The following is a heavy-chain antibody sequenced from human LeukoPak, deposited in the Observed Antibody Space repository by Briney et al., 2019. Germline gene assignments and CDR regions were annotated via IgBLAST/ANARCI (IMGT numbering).Heavy chain of an antibody. D-gene: IGHD3-10*01. V-gene: IGHV1-46*01. Sequence: ASVKVSCKASGYTFTNYYIHWVRQAPGQGLECMGIINPSGGSTSYAQKFQGRVTMTRDMSTSTVYMELSSLRSEDTAVYYCARDLMVRGAANWFDPWGQGTPVTAAS. CDR2: INPSGGST. CDR3: ARDLMVRGAANWFDP. J-gene: IGHJ5*02. CDR1: GYTFTNYY.